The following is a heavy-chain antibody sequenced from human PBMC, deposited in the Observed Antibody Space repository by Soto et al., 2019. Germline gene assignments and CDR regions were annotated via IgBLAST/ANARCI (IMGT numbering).Heavy chain of an antibody. Sequence: PSQTLSLTCAISGDSVSSNSAAWNWIRQSPSRGLEWLGRTYYRSKWYNDYAVSVKSRITINPDTSKNQFSLQLNSVTPEDTAVYYSARELFSVLWGRYLSPGYGMDVWGQGTTVTVSS. CDR2: TYYRSKWYN. V-gene: IGHV6-1*01. D-gene: IGHD2-21*01. J-gene: IGHJ6*02. CDR1: GDSVSSNSAA. CDR3: ARELFSVLWGRYLSPGYGMDV.